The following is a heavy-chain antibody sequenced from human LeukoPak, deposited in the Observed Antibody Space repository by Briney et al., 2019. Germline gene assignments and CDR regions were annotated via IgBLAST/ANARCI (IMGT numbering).Heavy chain of an antibody. CDR1: GGSISSGGYS. CDR3: ARDEDTAMAPGEGWFDP. CDR2: VYHSGST. V-gene: IGHV4-30-2*01. Sequence: SQTLSLTCAVSGGSISSGGYSWSWIRQPPGKGLEWIGYVYHSGSTYYNPSLKSRVTISVDRSKNQFSLKLSSVTAADTAVYYCARDEDTAMAPGEGWFDPWGQGTLVTVSS. J-gene: IGHJ5*02. D-gene: IGHD5-18*01.